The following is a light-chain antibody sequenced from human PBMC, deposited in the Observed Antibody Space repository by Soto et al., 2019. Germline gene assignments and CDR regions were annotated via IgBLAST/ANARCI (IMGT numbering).Light chain of an antibody. J-gene: IGKJ2*01. CDR3: QQYGSSLLYT. V-gene: IGKV3-20*01. CDR1: QSVSSSY. CDR2: GAS. Sequence: IVLTQSPGTLSLSPGERATLSCRASQSVSSSYLAWYQQKPGQAPRLLIYGASSRATGIPDRFSGSGSGTDFTLTISRLEPEDLAVYYCQQYGSSLLYTFGQGTKLEIK.